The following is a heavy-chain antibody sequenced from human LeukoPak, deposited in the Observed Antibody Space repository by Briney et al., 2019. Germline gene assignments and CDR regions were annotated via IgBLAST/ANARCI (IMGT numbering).Heavy chain of an antibody. CDR2: IYYSGST. CDR3: ASVRGYSYGPPSI. J-gene: IGHJ4*02. V-gene: IGHV4-39*07. Sequence: SETLSLTCSVSGGSISSSSYYWGWIRQPPGKGLEWIGTIYYSGSTYYNPSLKSRVTISVDTSKNQFSLKLSSVTAADTAVYYCASVRGYSYGPPSIWGQGTLVTVSS. CDR1: GGSISSSSYY. D-gene: IGHD5-18*01.